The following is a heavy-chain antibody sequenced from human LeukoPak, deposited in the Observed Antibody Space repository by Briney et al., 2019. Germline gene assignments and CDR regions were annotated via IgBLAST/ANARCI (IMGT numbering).Heavy chain of an antibody. CDR3: ASRGPEDY. D-gene: IGHD3-10*01. CDR1: GGSFSGYY. J-gene: IGHJ4*02. Sequence: PSETLSLTCAVYGGSFSGYYWSWIRQPPGKGLEWIGEINHSGSTNYNPSLKSRVTISVDKSKNQFSLKLSSVTAADTAVYYCASRGPEDYWGQGTLVTVSS. V-gene: IGHV4-34*01. CDR2: INHSGST.